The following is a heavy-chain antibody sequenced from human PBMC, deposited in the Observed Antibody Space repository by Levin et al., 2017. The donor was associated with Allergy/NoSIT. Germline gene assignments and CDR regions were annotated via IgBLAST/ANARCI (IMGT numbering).Heavy chain of an antibody. V-gene: IGHV3-30*18. D-gene: IGHD3-9*01. Sequence: GGSLRLSCAASGFTFNSYGLHWVRQAPGKGLEWMAHISYDGINTYYRDSVKGRFTISRDNSKNTLYLEMNSLRAEDTAVYYCAKAANIDWLLIDHYFDSWGQGTLVTVSS. J-gene: IGHJ4*02. CDR1: GFTFNSYG. CDR3: AKAANIDWLLIDHYFDS. CDR2: ISYDGINT.